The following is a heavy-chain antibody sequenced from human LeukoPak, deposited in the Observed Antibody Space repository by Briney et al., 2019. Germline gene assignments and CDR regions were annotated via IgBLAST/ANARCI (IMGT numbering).Heavy chain of an antibody. V-gene: IGHV3-33*08. Sequence: GGSLRLSCAASGFTFSSYSMNWVRQAPGKGLEWVALIWFDGNKKDYVDSVKGRFTISRDNSKKTLYLQMNSLRAEDTALYYGGRAYYHPWGGAFGMDVWGQGTTVTVSS. D-gene: IGHD3-3*02. J-gene: IGHJ6*02. CDR3: GRAYYHPWGGAFGMDV. CDR1: GFTFSSYS. CDR2: IWFDGNKK.